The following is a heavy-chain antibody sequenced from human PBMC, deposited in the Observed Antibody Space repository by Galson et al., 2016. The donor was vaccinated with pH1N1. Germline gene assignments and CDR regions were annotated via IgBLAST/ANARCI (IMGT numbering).Heavy chain of an antibody. V-gene: IGHV5-51*01. J-gene: IGHJ5*02. CDR1: GYNFVNYW. CDR3: ARVDRFCGGGSCLGLWFEP. D-gene: IGHD2-15*01. CDR2: IYPGDSDV. Sequence: QSGAEVKKPGESLKISCKASGYNFVNYWIGWVRQMPGKGLDWMGIIYPGDSDVRYSPSFQGQVTLSADKSISTAYLQWSSLKASDTALYYCARVDRFCGGGSCLGLWFEPWGQGTLVTVSS.